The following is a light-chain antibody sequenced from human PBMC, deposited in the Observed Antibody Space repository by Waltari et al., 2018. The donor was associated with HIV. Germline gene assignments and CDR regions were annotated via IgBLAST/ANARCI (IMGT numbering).Light chain of an antibody. Sequence: SYEVTQPPSLSVSPGQTASITCSGDKLGEKYACWYQQKPGQSPILVIYADTKRPPGIPERFSASNSGNTATLTITGTQAMDEADYYCRAWDSTTRVFGGGTKLTVL. V-gene: IGLV3-1*01. CDR3: RAWDSTTRV. CDR2: ADT. CDR1: KLGEKY. J-gene: IGLJ3*02.